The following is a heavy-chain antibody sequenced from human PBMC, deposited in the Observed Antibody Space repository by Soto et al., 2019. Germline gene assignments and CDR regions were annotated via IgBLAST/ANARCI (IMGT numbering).Heavy chain of an antibody. CDR2: ISGSGGST. CDR1: GVTFSSYA. Sequence: GGSLRLSCAASGVTFSSYAMSWVRQAPGKGLEWVSAISGSGGSTYYADSVKGRFTISRDNSKNTLYLQMNSLRAEDTAAYYCAKLVGQQLPNNWFDPWGQGTLVTAPQ. J-gene: IGHJ5*02. V-gene: IGHV3-23*01. CDR3: AKLVGQQLPNNWFDP. D-gene: IGHD6-13*01.